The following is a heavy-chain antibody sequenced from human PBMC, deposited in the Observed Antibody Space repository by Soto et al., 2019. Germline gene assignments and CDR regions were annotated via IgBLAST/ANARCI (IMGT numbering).Heavy chain of an antibody. Sequence: QVQLVQSGAEVNKPGASVKVSCKASGYTFTSYYMHWVRQAPGQGLEWMGIINPSGGSTSYAQNFQGRVTMTRDTSTSTVYMELSSLRSEDTAVYYCARDMGPLWGGPKGGDYWGQGTLVTVSS. D-gene: IGHD2-21*01. J-gene: IGHJ4*02. V-gene: IGHV1-46*01. CDR1: GYTFTSYY. CDR2: INPSGGST. CDR3: ARDMGPLWGGPKGGDY.